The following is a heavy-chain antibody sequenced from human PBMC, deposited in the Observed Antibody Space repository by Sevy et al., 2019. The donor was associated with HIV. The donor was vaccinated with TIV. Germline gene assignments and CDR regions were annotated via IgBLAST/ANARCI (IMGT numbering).Heavy chain of an antibody. CDR1: GGSISSSSYY. D-gene: IGHD3-16*01. J-gene: IGHJ4*02. Sequence: SETLSLTCTVSGGSISSSSYYWGWIRQPPGKGLEWIGSIYYSGSTYYNPSLKSRVTISVDTSKNQFSLRLSSVTAADTAVYYCASRYYDVDYWGQGTLVTVSS. V-gene: IGHV4-39*01. CDR2: IYYSGST. CDR3: ASRYYDVDY.